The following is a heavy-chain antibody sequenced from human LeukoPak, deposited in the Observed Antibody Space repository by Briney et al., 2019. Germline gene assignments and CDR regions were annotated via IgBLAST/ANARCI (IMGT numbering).Heavy chain of an antibody. CDR3: ARDHGSTSHYMDY. V-gene: IGHV4-59*01. Sequence: KPSETLSLTCTVSGGSISSYYWSWIRQSPGKGLEWIGYIYYSGSTNYNPSLKSRVTISVDTSKNQFSLKLSSVTAADTAVYYCARDHGSTSHYMDYWGQGTLVTVSS. J-gene: IGHJ4*02. CDR1: GGSISSYY. CDR2: IYYSGST. D-gene: IGHD2-2*01.